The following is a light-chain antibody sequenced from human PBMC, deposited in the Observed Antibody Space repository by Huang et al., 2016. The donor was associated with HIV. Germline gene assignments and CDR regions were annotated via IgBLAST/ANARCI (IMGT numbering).Light chain of an antibody. CDR2: AAS. Sequence: RVTITCRASQGIDSWLAWYQQRPGKAPKVLIYAASSLQGGVPSRFSGSGSGTEFSLTINTLQPEDFATYYCLQTNSFPYTFGQGTNLEI. CDR1: QGIDSW. J-gene: IGKJ2*01. V-gene: IGKV1D-12*01. CDR3: LQTNSFPYT.